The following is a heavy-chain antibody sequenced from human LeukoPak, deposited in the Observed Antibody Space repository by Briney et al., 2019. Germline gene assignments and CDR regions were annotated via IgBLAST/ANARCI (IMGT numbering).Heavy chain of an antibody. V-gene: IGHV3-53*01. CDR2: IYSGGST. CDR3: VKAASGGWYDTNFDY. Sequence: PGGSLRLSCAASGFTVSSNYMSWVRQAPGKGLEWVSVIYSGGSTYYADSVKGRFTISRDNSKNTLYMYMNSLRAEDAAVYYCVKAASGGWYDTNFDYWGQGTLVTVSS. CDR1: GFTVSSNY. J-gene: IGHJ4*02. D-gene: IGHD6-19*01.